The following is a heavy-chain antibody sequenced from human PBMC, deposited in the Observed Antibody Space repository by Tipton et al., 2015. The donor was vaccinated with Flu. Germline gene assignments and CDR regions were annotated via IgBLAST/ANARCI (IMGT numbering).Heavy chain of an antibody. CDR3: SRGGYYDFWGGPMFDY. CDR1: GFTFGDYS. Sequence: RSLRLSCSASGFTFGDYSMIWVRQAPGKGLEWVGFMRSKVNGATTEYGASVRDRFTILRDDSKGVAYLQMNSLETADTAVYYCSRGGYYDFWGGPMFDYWGQGALVTVSS. V-gene: IGHV3-49*04. D-gene: IGHD3-3*01. CDR2: MRSKVNGATT. J-gene: IGHJ4*02.